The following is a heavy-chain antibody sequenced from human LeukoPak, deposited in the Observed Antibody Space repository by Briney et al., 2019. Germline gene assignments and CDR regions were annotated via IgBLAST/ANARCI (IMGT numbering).Heavy chain of an antibody. CDR3: ARRGYEFSDLDN. CDR1: GYTFTGYY. J-gene: IGHJ4*02. Sequence: ASVKVSCKASGYTFTGYYMHWVRQAPGQGLEWMGWINPNNGDTNSAQKFQGRVAMTRDTSMNTVYMELSSLRSDDTAVYYCARRGYEFSDLDNWGQGTLVTVSS. V-gene: IGHV1-2*02. D-gene: IGHD3/OR15-3a*01. CDR2: INPNNGDT.